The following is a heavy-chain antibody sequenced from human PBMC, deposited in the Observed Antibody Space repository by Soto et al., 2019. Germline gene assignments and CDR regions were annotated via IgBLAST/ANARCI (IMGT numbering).Heavy chain of an antibody. V-gene: IGHV3-72*01. J-gene: IGHJ4*02. D-gene: IGHD1-26*01. CDR2: SRNKANSYST. Sequence: EVQLVESGGGLVQPGGSLRLSCAASGFTFSDHSMDWVRQAPGKGLGWVGRSRNKANSYSTEYAASVKGRFTISRDESKNSLYLQMNSMKTADTAVYYLARFSGSYTRGLDYWGQGTLVTVSS. CDR3: ARFSGSYTRGLDY. CDR1: GFTFSDHS.